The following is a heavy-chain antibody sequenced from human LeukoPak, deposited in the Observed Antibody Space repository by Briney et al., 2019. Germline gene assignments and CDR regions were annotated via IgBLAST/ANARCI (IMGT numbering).Heavy chain of an antibody. CDR3: ARDRLPPLGAFDI. CDR2: ISFDGNNK. Sequence: GGSLRLSCAASGFTFSSYGMHWVRQAPGKGLEWVAVISFDGNNKYYADSVKGRFTISRDNSKNTLYLQMNSLRAEDTAVYHCARDRLPPLGAFDIRGQGTMVTVSS. J-gene: IGHJ3*02. V-gene: IGHV3-30*03. CDR1: GFTFSSYG. D-gene: IGHD3-16*01.